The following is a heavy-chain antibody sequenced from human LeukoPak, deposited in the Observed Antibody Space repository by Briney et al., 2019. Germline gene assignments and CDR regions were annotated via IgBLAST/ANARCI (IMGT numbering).Heavy chain of an antibody. V-gene: IGHV3-73*01. J-gene: IGHJ4*02. CDR2: IRSKANSYAT. CDR1: GFTFSGSA. D-gene: IGHD3-10*01. CDR3: TGNYYGSGSYADFDY. Sequence: GGPLRLSCAASGFTFSGSAMHWVRQASGKGLEWVGRIRSKANSYATAYAASVKGRFTISRDDSKNTAYLQMDSLKTEDTALYYCTGNYYGSGSYADFDYWGQGTLVTVSS.